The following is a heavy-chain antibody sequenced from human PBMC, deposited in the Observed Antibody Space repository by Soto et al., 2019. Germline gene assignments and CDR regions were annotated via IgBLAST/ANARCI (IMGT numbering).Heavy chain of an antibody. CDR3: ARGDSTDCSNGVCSFFYNHDMDV. CDR1: GFTFGNYG. V-gene: IGHV3-23*01. J-gene: IGHJ6*02. CDR2: ISSSSRRT. D-gene: IGHD2-8*01. Sequence: SLRLSCETSGFTFGNYGMGWVRQAPGKGLYWVSGISSSSRRTYYADSVRGRFTISRDNSKNTLYLQMDTLRADDTAIYYCARGDSTDCSNGVCSFFYNHDMDVWGQGTTVTVSS.